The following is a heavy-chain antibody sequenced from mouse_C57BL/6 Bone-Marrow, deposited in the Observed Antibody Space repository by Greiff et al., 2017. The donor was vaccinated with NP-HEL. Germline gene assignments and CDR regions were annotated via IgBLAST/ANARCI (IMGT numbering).Heavy chain of an antibody. Sequence: VQLQQSGPELVKPGASVKISCKASGYTFTDYYMNWVKQSHGKSLEWIGDINPNNGGTSYNQKFKGKATLTVDKSSSTAYMELRSLTSEDSVVYYCAITGRDYWGQGTTLTVSS. CDR3: AITGRDY. V-gene: IGHV1-26*01. CDR2: INPNNGGT. J-gene: IGHJ2*01. D-gene: IGHD4-1*01. CDR1: GYTFTDYY.